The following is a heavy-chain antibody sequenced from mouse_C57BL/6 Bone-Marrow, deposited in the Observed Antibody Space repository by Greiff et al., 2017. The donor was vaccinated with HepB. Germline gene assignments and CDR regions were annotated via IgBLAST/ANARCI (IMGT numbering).Heavy chain of an antibody. J-gene: IGHJ4*01. CDR3: AREGGYSNYYAMDY. CDR1: GYSITSGYY. D-gene: IGHD2-5*01. V-gene: IGHV3-6*01. Sequence: EVKVEESGPGLVKPSQSLSLTCSVTGYSITSGYYWNWIRQFPGNKLEWMGYISYDGSNNYNPSLKNRISITRDTSKNQFFLKLNSVTTEDTATYYCAREGGYSNYYAMDYWGQGTSVTVSS. CDR2: ISYDGSN.